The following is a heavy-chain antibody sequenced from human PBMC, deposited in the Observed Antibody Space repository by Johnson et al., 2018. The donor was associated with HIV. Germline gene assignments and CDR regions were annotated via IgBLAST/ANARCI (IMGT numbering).Heavy chain of an antibody. CDR1: GFTVSSNY. J-gene: IGHJ3*02. CDR2: IYSGGST. D-gene: IGHD6-6*01. CDR3: ASTRLGAFDI. Sequence: EVQLVESGGGLIQPGGSLRLSCAASGFTVSSNYMSWVRQAPGKGLEWVSVIYSGGSTYYADSVKGRFTISRDNSGNTPYLQMDSRRVEDTAVYYCASTRLGAFDIWGQGTMVTVSS. V-gene: IGHV3-53*01.